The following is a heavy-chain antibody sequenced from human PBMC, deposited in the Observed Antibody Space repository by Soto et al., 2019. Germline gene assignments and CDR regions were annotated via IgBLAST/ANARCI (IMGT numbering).Heavy chain of an antibody. CDR3: ARDRGIAAAGEVRWFDP. CDR1: GYTFTSYG. D-gene: IGHD6-13*01. V-gene: IGHV1-18*01. Sequence: ASVKVSCKASGYTFTSYGISWVRQAPGQGLEWMGWISAYNGNTNYAQKLQGRVTMTTDTSTSTAYMELRSLRSDDTAVYYCARDRGIAAAGEVRWFDPWGQGTLVTVSS. J-gene: IGHJ5*02. CDR2: ISAYNGNT.